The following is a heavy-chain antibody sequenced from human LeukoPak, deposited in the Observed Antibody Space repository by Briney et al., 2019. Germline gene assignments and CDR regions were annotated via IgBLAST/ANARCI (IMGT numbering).Heavy chain of an antibody. CDR1: GFTFSSYE. CDR3: ARGSENSKFYY. V-gene: IGHV3-48*03. D-gene: IGHD4-23*01. Sequence: GGSLRLSCAASGFTFSSYEMNWVRQAPGKGLEWVSYISSSGSTIYYADSVKGRFTISRDNAKNSLYLQMNSLRAEDTAVYYCARGSENSKFYYLGQGTLVTVSS. CDR2: ISSSGSTI. J-gene: IGHJ4*02.